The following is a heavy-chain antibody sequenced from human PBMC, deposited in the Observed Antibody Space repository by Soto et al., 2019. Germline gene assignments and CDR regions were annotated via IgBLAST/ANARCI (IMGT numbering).Heavy chain of an antibody. CDR3: ARHCSSTSCLPYYYYGMDV. CDR1: GGTFSSYA. Sequence: GASVKVSCKASGGTFSSYAISWVRQAPGQGLEWMGGIIPIFGTANYAQKFQGRVTITADESTSTAHMELSSLRSEDTAVYYCARHCSSTSCLPYYYYGMDVWGQGTTVTVSS. J-gene: IGHJ6*02. CDR2: IIPIFGTA. V-gene: IGHV1-69*13. D-gene: IGHD2-2*01.